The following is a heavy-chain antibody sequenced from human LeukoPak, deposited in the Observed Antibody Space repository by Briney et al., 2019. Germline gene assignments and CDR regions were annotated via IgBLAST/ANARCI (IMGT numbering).Heavy chain of an antibody. CDR1: GGSISSNNW. CDR3: ARVNINNWHSCDY. CDR2: IYHSGSP. V-gene: IGHV4-4*02. Sequence: SETLSLTCAVSGGSISSNNWWGWVRQPPGQGLAWIGEIYHSGSPNYNPSLKSRVTISVDKSRNHFSLNLSSVTAADTAVYYCARVNINNWHSCDYWGQGTLVTVSS. D-gene: IGHD1-1*01. J-gene: IGHJ4*02.